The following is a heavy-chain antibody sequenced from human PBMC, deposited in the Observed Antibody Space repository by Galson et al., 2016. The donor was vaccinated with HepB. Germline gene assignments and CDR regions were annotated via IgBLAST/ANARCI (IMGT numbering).Heavy chain of an antibody. Sequence: SETLSLTCTVSSGSISSSTYYWAWIRQPPGKGLEWLGIINSSGSTYYNPSLKSRVTRSEDMSKNKFSLKRTSVTAADTAVYYCARGWIHEDNWGQGTLVTVSS. CDR1: SGSISSSTYY. D-gene: IGHD5-18*01. CDR3: ARGWIHEDN. V-gene: IGHV4-39*07. CDR2: INSSGST. J-gene: IGHJ4*02.